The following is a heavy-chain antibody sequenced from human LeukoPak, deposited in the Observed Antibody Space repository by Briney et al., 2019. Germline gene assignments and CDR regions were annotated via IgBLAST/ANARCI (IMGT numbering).Heavy chain of an antibody. CDR1: GYTFTNYW. J-gene: IGHJ4*02. CDR2: IYPGDSDT. Sequence: GESLKISCKGSGYTFTNYWIGWLRQMPGKGLEWMGFIYPGDSDTRYSPSFQGQVTISADKSISTAYLHWSSLKASDTAMYYCARRAGTGYFDYWGQGTLVTVSS. CDR3: ARRAGTGYFDY. V-gene: IGHV5-51*01. D-gene: IGHD6-19*01.